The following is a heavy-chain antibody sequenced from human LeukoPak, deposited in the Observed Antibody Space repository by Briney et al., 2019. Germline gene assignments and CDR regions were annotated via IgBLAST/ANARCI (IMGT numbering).Heavy chain of an antibody. CDR2: IYYSGST. CDR1: GGSISSSSYY. Sequence: SETLSLTCTVSGGSISSSSYYWGWIRQPPGKGLEWIGSIYYSGSTYYNPSLKSRVTISVDTSKNQFSLKLSSVTAADTAVYYCARYVAVAGTFDYWGQGTLVTVSS. V-gene: IGHV4-39*01. J-gene: IGHJ4*02. D-gene: IGHD6-19*01. CDR3: ARYVAVAGTFDY.